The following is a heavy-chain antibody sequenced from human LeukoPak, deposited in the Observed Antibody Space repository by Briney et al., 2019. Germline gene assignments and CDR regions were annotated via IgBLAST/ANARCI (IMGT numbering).Heavy chain of an antibody. V-gene: IGHV3-48*03. J-gene: IGHJ5*02. D-gene: IGHD2-21*01. CDR2: ISSRRSTI. CDR3: ARDLGGNGDS. Sequence: GGSLRLSCGASGFTFSNYEMNWVRQAPGKGLEWVAYISSRRSTIYYADSVKGRFTISRDNAKNSLYLQMNSLRAEDTAVYYCARDLGGNGDSWGQGTLATVSS. CDR1: GFTFSNYE.